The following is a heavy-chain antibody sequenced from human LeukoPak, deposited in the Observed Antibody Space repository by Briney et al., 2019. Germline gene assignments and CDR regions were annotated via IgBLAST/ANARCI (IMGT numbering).Heavy chain of an antibody. CDR1: GFAFSAYE. Sequence: GGSLRLSCLASGFAFSAYEMNWVRQAPGKGLEWVSYIAGSDTTTYYADSVKGRFTIFRDNAKNSLYLQMNRLRAEDTALYYCTTLGYHLDSWGQGTLVTVSS. CDR3: TTLGYHLDS. D-gene: IGHD3-22*01. J-gene: IGHJ4*02. V-gene: IGHV3-48*03. CDR2: IAGSDTTT.